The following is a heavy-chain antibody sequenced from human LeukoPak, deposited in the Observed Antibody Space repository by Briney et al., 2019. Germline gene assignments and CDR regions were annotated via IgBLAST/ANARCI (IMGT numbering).Heavy chain of an antibody. CDR1: GYNFNDYW. V-gene: IGHV5-51*01. CDR2: IYPGEFDI. CDR3: ARHAFHNDNSDYYFAH. D-gene: IGHD3-22*01. J-gene: IGHJ4*02. Sequence: GESLKISCKGSGYNFNDYWIGWVRQMPGKGLEWVGLIYPGEFDIRYSPSFQGQVTVSADKSISTAYLQWKSLKASDTAMYYCARHAFHNDNSDYYFAHWGQGTLVTVSS.